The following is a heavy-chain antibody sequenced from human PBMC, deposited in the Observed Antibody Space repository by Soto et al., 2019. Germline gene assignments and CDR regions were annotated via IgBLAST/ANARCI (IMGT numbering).Heavy chain of an antibody. CDR2: ISGSGGST. J-gene: IGHJ4*02. Sequence: LRLSCAASGFTFSSYAMSWVRQAPGKGLEWASAISGSGGSTYYADSVKGRFTISRDNSKNTLYLQMNSLRAEDTAVYYCAKDPYCGGDCSSFDYWGQGTLVTVSS. CDR1: GFTFSSYA. D-gene: IGHD2-21*02. CDR3: AKDPYCGGDCSSFDY. V-gene: IGHV3-23*01.